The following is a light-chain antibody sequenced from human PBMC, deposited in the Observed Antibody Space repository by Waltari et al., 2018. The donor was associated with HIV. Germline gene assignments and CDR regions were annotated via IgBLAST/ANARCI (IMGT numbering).Light chain of an antibody. CDR2: KNN. V-gene: IGLV1-47*01. CDR3: GAWDDNLRGL. J-gene: IGLJ2*01. Sequence: QAVLTQNPSASASPGKKITISCSARDSNVGSHYVYWYHQFPGRAPKLLLYKNNQRSSGVPDRFSGSKSGTSASLTISGLRSEDEGTYFCGAWDDNLRGLFGAGTKLTVL. CDR1: DSNVGSHY.